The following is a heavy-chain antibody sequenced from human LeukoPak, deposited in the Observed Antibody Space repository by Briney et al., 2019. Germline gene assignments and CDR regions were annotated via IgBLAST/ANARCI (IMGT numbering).Heavy chain of an antibody. D-gene: IGHD6-13*01. V-gene: IGHV3-20*04. CDR3: ARSYSSRSFYYMDV. CDR2: INWNGDYK. Sequence: GGSLRLSCAVSGFTFDDYGMNWVRHAPGKGLEWVSGINWNGDYKHYADSVKGRFTISRDNAKNSLYLQMTSLRAEDTALYYCARSYSSRSFYYMDVWGKGTTVTVS. J-gene: IGHJ6*03. CDR1: GFTFDDYG.